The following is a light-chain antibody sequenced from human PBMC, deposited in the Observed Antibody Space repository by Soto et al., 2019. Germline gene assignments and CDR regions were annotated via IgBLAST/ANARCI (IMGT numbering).Light chain of an antibody. Sequence: DIQLTQSPPSLSASVRDRVSITFLASQTISPFLNWYQCKPGKPPKLLIYESSNLRGGVSSRFSGSGSGTDFTLTIDRLQSDDFATYYCQHSSSDLITFGQGTRLEI. CDR1: QTISPF. CDR2: ESS. J-gene: IGKJ5*01. V-gene: IGKV1-39*01. CDR3: QHSSSDLIT.